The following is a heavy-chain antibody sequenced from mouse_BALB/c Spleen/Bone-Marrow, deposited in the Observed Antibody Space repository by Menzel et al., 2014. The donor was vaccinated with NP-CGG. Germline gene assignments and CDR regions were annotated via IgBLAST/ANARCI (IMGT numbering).Heavy chain of an antibody. CDR2: IDPANDNS. V-gene: IGHV14-3*02. D-gene: IGHD1-1*01. CDR1: GFNIKDTF. J-gene: IGHJ2*01. CDR3: TRNYVSHYFDY. Sequence: VQLQHSGAELVKPGASVKLSCAASGFNIKDTFIHWVKQRPEQGLEWIGSIDPANDNSKFDPKFQGKATLTADTSSNTAYLQLSSLTSEDTAVYFCTRNYVSHYFDYWGQGTTLTVSS.